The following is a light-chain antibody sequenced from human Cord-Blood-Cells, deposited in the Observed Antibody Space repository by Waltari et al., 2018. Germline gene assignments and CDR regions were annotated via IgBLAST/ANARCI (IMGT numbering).Light chain of an antibody. CDR3: NSYTSSSTYV. J-gene: IGLJ1*01. CDR2: DVS. Sequence: QSALTQPASVSGSPGQSITISCTGTSSDVGGYNYVSWYQQHPGKAPKLMIYDVSNRPEGVSNRFSGSKSGNTASLTISGLEAEDEADYYCNSYTSSSTYVVGTGTKVTVL. CDR1: SSDVGGYNY. V-gene: IGLV2-14*01.